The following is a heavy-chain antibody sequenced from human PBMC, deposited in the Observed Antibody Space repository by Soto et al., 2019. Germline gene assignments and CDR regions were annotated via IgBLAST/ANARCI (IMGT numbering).Heavy chain of an antibody. CDR1: GGPISSYY. J-gene: IGHJ4*02. CDR2: IYYSGST. Sequence: QVQLQESGPGLVKPSETLSLNCTVSGGPISSYYWSWIRQSPGKGLEWIGYIYYSGSTNYNPSLTSRGPISVATAKYQFSLELSSVTAADTAVSVCARGRGDWPRRLDYWGQGTLVTVSS. V-gene: IGHV4-59*01. CDR3: ARGRGDWPRRLDY. D-gene: IGHD2-21*02.